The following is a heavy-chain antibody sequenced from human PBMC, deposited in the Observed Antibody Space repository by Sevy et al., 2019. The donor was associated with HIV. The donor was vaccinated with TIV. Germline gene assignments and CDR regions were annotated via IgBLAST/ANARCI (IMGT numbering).Heavy chain of an antibody. Sequence: ASVKVSCKVSVYTFSTYRITWVRQAPGQGLEWMGWISPHNGDTNYARKLQGKVSMTTDTSTTTAYMELRGMTSDDTALYYCASAFCSGGRCYSLAYWGQGTLVTVSS. CDR3: ASAFCSGGRCYSLAY. D-gene: IGHD2-15*01. V-gene: IGHV1-18*01. CDR2: ISPHNGDT. J-gene: IGHJ4*02. CDR1: VYTFSTYR.